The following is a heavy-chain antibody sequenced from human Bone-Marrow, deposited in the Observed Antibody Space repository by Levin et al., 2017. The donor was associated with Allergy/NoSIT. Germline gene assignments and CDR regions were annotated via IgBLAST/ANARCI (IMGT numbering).Heavy chain of an antibody. CDR1: GAPFGAYH. J-gene: IGHJ6*03. CDR2: INHSGST. Sequence: SPTLSLTCAVSGAPFGAYHWSWIRQPPGKALEWIGEINHSGSTNYNPSFKSRITISQDTSKKQLSLRLSSVTAADTAVYYCARVSKNYYYYYMDVWGKGTTVTVSS. V-gene: IGHV4-34*01. CDR3: ARVSKNYYYYYMDV.